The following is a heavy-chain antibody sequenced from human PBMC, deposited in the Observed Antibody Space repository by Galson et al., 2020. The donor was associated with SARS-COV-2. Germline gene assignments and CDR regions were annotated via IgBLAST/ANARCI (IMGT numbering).Heavy chain of an antibody. D-gene: IGHD5-12*01. CDR3: ATATDGYKDYFDY. J-gene: IGHJ4*02. V-gene: IGHV3-30*03. CDR2: ISYDGSNK. Sequence: TGGSLRLSCAASGFTFSSYGMHWVRQAPGKGLEWVAVISYDGSNKYYADSVKGRFTISRDNSKNTLYLQMNSLRAEDTAVYYCATATDGYKDYFDYWGQGTLVTVSS. CDR1: GFTFSSYG.